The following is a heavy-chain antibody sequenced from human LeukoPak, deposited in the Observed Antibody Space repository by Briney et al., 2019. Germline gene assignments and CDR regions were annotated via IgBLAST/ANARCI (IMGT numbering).Heavy chain of an antibody. Sequence: GGSLRLSCAASGFTFTNYWMSWVRQAPGKGLEWVASIKEGGSEKYYVDSVKGRFTISRDNAKNTLYLQMNSLRAEDTAVYYCARDLGGSYRALDYWGQGTLVTVSS. CDR3: ARDLGGSYRALDY. CDR1: GFTFTNYW. J-gene: IGHJ4*02. V-gene: IGHV3-7*01. D-gene: IGHD1-26*01. CDR2: IKEGGSEK.